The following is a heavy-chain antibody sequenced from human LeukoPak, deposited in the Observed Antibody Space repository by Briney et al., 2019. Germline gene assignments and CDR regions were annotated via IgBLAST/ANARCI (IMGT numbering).Heavy chain of an antibody. CDR1: GGSISSGGYY. CDR3: ARDVVRDYFDY. CDR2: IHHSGNT. V-gene: IGHV4-30-4*01. J-gene: IGHJ4*02. Sequence: SSETLSLTCTVSGGSISSGGYYWSWIRQPPGKGLEWIGYIHHSGNTYYNPSLKSRVNISLDTSKNQFSLKLSSGTAVDTAVYYCARDVVRDYFDYWGQGTPVTVSS. D-gene: IGHD2-21*01.